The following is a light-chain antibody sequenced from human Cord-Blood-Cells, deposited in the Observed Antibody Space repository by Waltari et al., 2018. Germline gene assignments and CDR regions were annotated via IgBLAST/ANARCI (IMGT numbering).Light chain of an antibody. CDR3: QQSSSLPRT. J-gene: IGKJ1*01. V-gene: IGKV6-21*01. CDR2: YAS. CDR1: QSIGSS. Sequence: EIVLTQSPDFNSVPPKAKAPTTCRASQSIGSSLHWYQQKPDQSPKLLIKYASQSFSGVPSRFSGSGSGTDFTLTINSLEAEDAATYYCQQSSSLPRTFGQGTKVEIK.